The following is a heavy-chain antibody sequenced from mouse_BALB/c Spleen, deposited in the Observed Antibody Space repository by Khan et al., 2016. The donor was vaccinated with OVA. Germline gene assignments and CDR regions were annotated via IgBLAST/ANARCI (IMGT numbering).Heavy chain of an antibody. D-gene: IGHD2-14*01. V-gene: IGHV3-8*02. CDR2: MIYSGHT. J-gene: IGHJ3*01. CDR3: ARSTYKYAFLY. Sequence: EVQLQESGPSLVKPSQTLSLICSVTGDSITSGYWNWIRKFPGNKLEFMGYMIYSGHTYYNTSLKSRISFTRHTSKKQHFPQLKSVTTETTATYYCARSTYKYAFLYWGPGTLVSVSA. CDR1: GDSITSGY.